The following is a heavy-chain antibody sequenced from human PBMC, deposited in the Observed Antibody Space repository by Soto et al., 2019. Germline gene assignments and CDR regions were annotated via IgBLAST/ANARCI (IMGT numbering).Heavy chain of an antibody. CDR2: ISGSGGST. V-gene: IGHV3-23*01. J-gene: IGHJ4*02. Sequence: EVQLLESGGGLVQPGGSLRLSCAASGFTFSSYAMSWARQAPGKGLEWVSAISGSGGSTYYEDSVKGRFTISRDTSNNTLHLQITSQRVEDTAVYYCAKVSQTSPHSFVWYHNFDSGGQGTLVNVSS. D-gene: IGHD6-13*01. CDR1: GFTFSSYA. CDR3: AKVSQTSPHSFVWYHNFDS.